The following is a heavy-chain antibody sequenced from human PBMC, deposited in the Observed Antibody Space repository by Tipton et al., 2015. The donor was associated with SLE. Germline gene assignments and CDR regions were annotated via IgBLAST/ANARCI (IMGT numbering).Heavy chain of an antibody. CDR3: AKAPSAIDDIITGLIGFVY. CDR1: GFTFDDYD. Sequence: SLRLSCAASGFTFDDYDLHWIRQAPGKGLEWISGISWTSGSIGYADSEKGRFTISRVTIKNSLYLLMNTLRAEDTALYYCAKAPSAIDDIITGLIGFVYWGLGAWVPVSS. J-gene: IGHJ4*02. V-gene: IGHV3-9*01. CDR2: ISWTSGSI. D-gene: IGHD3-9*01.